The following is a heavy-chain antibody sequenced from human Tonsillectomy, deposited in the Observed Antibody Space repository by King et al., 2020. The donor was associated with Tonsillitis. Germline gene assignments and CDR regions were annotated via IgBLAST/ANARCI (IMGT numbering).Heavy chain of an antibody. Sequence: VQLVESGGGVVQPGRSLRLSCAASGFTFSTYGIHWVRQAPGKGLEWVAVISYDGSNKYYADSVKGRFTISRDNSKNTLYMQMNSLRPEDTAVYYCAKDWGSYYSHYYYGRDVWGQGTTVTVPS. CDR2: ISYDGSNK. J-gene: IGHJ6*02. V-gene: IGHV3-30*18. D-gene: IGHD3-10*01. CDR1: GFTFSTYG. CDR3: AKDWGSYYSHYYYGRDV.